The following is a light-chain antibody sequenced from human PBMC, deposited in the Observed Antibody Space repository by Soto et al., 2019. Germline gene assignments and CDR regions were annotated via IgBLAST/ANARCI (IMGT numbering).Light chain of an antibody. CDR2: SVS. V-gene: IGLV2-14*03. CDR1: SSDVGAYNS. CDR3: SSSTSSSNYL. Sequence: QSALTQPASVSGSPGQSITISCTGTSSDVGAYNSVSWYQQHPDKAPKLIIYSVSYRSSGVSDRFSGSKSDNTASLTISGLHTEDEADYYCSSSTSSSNYLFGTGTKVTVL. J-gene: IGLJ1*01.